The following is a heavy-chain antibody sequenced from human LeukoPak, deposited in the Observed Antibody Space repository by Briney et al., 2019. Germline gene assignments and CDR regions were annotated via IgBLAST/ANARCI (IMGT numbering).Heavy chain of an antibody. CDR3: ARNSGSRSIDY. CDR1: GGSISSGDYY. Sequence: KSSETLSLTFTVSGGSISSGDYYWSWIRQPPGKGLEWIGYIYYSGSTYYNPSLKSRVTISVDTSKNQFSLKLSSVTAADTAVYYCARNSGSRSIDYWGQGTLVTVSS. J-gene: IGHJ4*02. CDR2: IYYSGST. D-gene: IGHD1-26*01. V-gene: IGHV4-30-4*01.